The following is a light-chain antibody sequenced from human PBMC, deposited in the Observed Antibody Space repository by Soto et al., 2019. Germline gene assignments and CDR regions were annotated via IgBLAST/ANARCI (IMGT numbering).Light chain of an antibody. J-gene: IGKJ1*01. CDR2: KAS. Sequence: DIQLTQSPSTLSASVGDRVTITCRASQVINTYLAWYQQKPGQAPKLLIYKASTLESGAPSRFSGGGSGTEFTLTISSLQPDDFATYYCQQYSVYSTFGQGTKVEIK. V-gene: IGKV1-5*03. CDR1: QVINTY. CDR3: QQYSVYST.